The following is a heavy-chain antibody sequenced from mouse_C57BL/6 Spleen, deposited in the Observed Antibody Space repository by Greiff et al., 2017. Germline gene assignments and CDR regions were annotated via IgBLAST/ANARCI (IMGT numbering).Heavy chain of an antibody. V-gene: IGHV1-61*01. CDR1: GYTFTSYW. J-gene: IGHJ3*01. CDR3: ARDGLGDYDDGWFAY. Sequence: QVQLQQPGAELVRPGSSVKLSCKASGYTFTSYWMDWVKQRPGQGLEWIGNIYPSDSETHYNQKFKDKATLTVDKSSSTAYMQLSSLTSEDSAVYYCARDGLGDYDDGWFAYWGQGTLVTVSA. D-gene: IGHD2-4*01. CDR2: IYPSDSET.